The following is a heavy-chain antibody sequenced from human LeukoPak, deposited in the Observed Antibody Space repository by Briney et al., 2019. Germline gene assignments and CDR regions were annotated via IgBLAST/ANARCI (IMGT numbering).Heavy chain of an antibody. D-gene: IGHD2-8*01. CDR2: IQYDGSNT. Sequence: PGGSLRLSCAASRFTFSSYGMHWVRQAPGKGLEWVAYIQYDGSNTQYADSVKGRFIIFRDSSKNILYLQMNSLGAEDAAVYYCSKDRCSNGVGCYYYYMDVWGKGTTVTVSS. CDR1: RFTFSSYG. J-gene: IGHJ6*03. V-gene: IGHV3-30*02. CDR3: SKDRCSNGVGCYYYYMDV.